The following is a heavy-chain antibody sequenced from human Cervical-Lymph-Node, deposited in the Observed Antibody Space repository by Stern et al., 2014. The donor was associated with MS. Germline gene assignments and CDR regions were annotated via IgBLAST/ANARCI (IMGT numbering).Heavy chain of an antibody. CDR1: GYTFTSDD. Sequence: VHLVESGAEVKKPGASVKVSCKASGYTFTSDDINWVRQVPGQGLEWMGWMNPDSGDTGYAQRFRGKFTITRDLSINTAYMEMSRLKFEDTAVYYCTRGWSAWGQGTLVTVSS. D-gene: IGHD3-3*01. J-gene: IGHJ4*02. CDR3: TRGWSA. CDR2: MNPDSGDT. V-gene: IGHV1-8*01.